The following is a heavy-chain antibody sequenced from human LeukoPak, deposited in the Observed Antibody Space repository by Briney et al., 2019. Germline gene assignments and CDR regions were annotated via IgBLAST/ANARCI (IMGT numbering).Heavy chain of an antibody. CDR1: GFTFSSYG. Sequence: SGGSLRLSCAASGFTFSSYGMHWVSQAPGKGMEWVAVIWYDGSNKYYADSVKGRFTISRDNSKNTLYLQMNSLRAEDTAVYYCARISSGWTNDYWGQGTLVTVSS. D-gene: IGHD6-6*01. CDR3: ARISSGWTNDY. CDR2: IWYDGSNK. J-gene: IGHJ4*02. V-gene: IGHV3-33*01.